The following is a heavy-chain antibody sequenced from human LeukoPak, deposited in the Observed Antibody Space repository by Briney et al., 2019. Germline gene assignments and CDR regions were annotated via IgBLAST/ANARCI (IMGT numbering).Heavy chain of an antibody. CDR3: AKDQRSGYSHGYYFDY. D-gene: IGHD5-18*01. J-gene: IGHJ4*02. CDR1: GFTFNAYA. V-gene: IGHV3-23*01. CDR2: ISGNGGST. Sequence: PGGSLRLSCAASGFTFNAYAMSWVRQAPGKGLEWVSAISGNGGSTYYADSVKGRFTVSRDNSKNTLCLQMNSLRAEDTAVYYCAKDQRSGYSHGYYFDYWGQGTLVTVSS.